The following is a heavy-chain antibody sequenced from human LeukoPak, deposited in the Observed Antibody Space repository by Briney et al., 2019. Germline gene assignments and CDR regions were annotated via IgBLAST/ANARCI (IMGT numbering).Heavy chain of an antibody. J-gene: IGHJ3*02. CDR3: AKSQFIVVGVAAGGVGAFDI. Sequence: GGSLRLSCAASGFTFSSYAMSWVRQAPGKGLEWVSAISGSGGNTYYADSVKGRFTISRDNSKNTLYLQMNSLRAEDTAVYYCAKSQFIVVGVAAGGVGAFDIWGQRTMVTVSS. CDR1: GFTFSSYA. D-gene: IGHD2-15*01. CDR2: ISGSGGNT. V-gene: IGHV3-23*01.